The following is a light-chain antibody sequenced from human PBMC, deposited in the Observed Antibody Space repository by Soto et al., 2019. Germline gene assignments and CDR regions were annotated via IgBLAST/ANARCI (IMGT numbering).Light chain of an antibody. J-gene: IGLJ2*01. V-gene: IGLV1-40*01. Sequence: QAVVTQPPSVSGAPGQRVNISCTGSSSNIGAGYDVHWYQQLPGTAPKLLIYANSNRPSVVPERFSGSKSGTSASLAITGLQADDEADYYCQSYDISLTGVIFGGGTKVTVL. CDR1: SSNIGAGYD. CDR3: QSYDISLTGVI. CDR2: ANS.